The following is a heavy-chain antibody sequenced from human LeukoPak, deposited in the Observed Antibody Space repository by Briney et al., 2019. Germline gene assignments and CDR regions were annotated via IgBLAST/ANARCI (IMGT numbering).Heavy chain of an antibody. J-gene: IGHJ4*02. V-gene: IGHV3-23*01. CDR2: ISGGGGDT. CDR1: GFAFNTYA. CDR3: AKGTMVRGVIIKGFDY. D-gene: IGHD3-10*01. Sequence: GGSLRLSCAASGFAFNTYAMAWVRRAPGKGLEWVSGISGGGGDTYFADSVKGRFTISRDNSKNTLYLQMNSLRAEDTAVYYCAKGTMVRGVIIKGFDYWGQGTLVTVSS.